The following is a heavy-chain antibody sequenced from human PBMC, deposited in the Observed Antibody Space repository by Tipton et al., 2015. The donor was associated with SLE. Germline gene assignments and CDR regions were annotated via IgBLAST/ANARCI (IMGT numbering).Heavy chain of an antibody. CDR3: ARARGPGIAAAGLFDY. J-gene: IGHJ4*02. D-gene: IGHD6-13*01. Sequence: QVQLVQSGAEVKKPGASVKVSCKASGYTFTSYGISWVRQAPGQGLEWMGGIVPIFGTANYAQKFQGRVTITADESTSTAYMELSSLRSEDTAVYYCARARGPGIAAAGLFDYWGQGTLVTVSS. V-gene: IGHV1-69*01. CDR1: GYTFTSYG. CDR2: IVPIFGTA.